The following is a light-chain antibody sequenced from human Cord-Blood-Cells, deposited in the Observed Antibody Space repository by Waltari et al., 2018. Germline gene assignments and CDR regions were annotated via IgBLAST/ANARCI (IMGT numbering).Light chain of an antibody. J-gene: IGLJ2*01. CDR1: SSDVGGYNY. Sequence: QSALTQPASVSGSPGQSITISCTGTSSDVGGYNYVSWYQQHPGKAPKLMFYDVSNRPSVVSNRFSGSKSGNTASLTISGLQAEDEADYYGSSYTSSSTLVFGGGTKLTVL. CDR3: SSYTSSSTLV. CDR2: DVS. V-gene: IGLV2-14*01.